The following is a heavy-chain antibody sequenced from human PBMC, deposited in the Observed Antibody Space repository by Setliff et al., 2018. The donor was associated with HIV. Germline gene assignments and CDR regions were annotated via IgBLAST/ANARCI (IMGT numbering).Heavy chain of an antibody. Sequence: SGPTLVNPTQTLTLTCTFSGFSLSTSGVGVGWIRQPPGKALEWLALIYLDDDKRSSPSLKSRLTVTKDTSKSQVVLTLINMDPVDTATYYCARRAVSRANWLDPWGPGILVTVSS. CDR2: IYLDDDK. CDR3: ARRAVSRANWLDP. J-gene: IGHJ5*02. CDR1: GFSLSTSGVG. D-gene: IGHD2-8*01. V-gene: IGHV2-5*02.